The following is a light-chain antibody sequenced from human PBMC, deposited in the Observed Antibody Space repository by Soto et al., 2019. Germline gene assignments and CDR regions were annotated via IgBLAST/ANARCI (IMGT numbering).Light chain of an antibody. CDR2: DVN. CDR1: SSDIGSYDF. Sequence: QSVLAQPRSVSGSPGQSVTISCTGTSSDIGSYDFVSWYQQHPGEAPKLIIFDVNKRPSGVPDRFSGSKARIAATLTISGLQAEDEADYYCCSYAGRYTYVFGSGTKVTVL. V-gene: IGLV2-11*01. CDR3: CSYAGRYTYV. J-gene: IGLJ1*01.